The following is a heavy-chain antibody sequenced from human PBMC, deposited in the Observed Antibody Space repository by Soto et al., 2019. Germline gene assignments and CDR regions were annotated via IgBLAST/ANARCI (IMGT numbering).Heavy chain of an antibody. D-gene: IGHD3-16*01. V-gene: IGHV5-51*01. CDR3: ARQGSNGAYYYYGMDV. CDR1: GYRFSSYW. J-gene: IGHJ6*02. Sequence: GESLKISCKGSGYRFSSYWIAWVRQMPGKGLEWMGIIYPGDSDTRYSPSFEGQVTISADKSNSTAYLQWSSLKASDTAMYYCARQGSNGAYYYYGMDVWGQGTTVTVSS. CDR2: IYPGDSDT.